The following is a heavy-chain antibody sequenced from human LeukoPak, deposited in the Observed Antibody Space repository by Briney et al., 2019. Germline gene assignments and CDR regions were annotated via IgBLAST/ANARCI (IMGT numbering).Heavy chain of an antibody. D-gene: IGHD3-22*01. CDR2: ISVRSNYI. J-gene: IGHJ4*02. Sequence: NTGGSLRLSCVASGYTFSSYSISWVRQAPGKGLEWVSSISVRSNYIYYADSVRGRFSISRDDASDSLYLQMNSLRAEDTAVYYCVRLRRNSDTSGFYYYYDFWGPGTLVTVSS. CDR3: VRLRRNSDTSGFYYYYDF. CDR1: GYTFSSYS. V-gene: IGHV3-21*01.